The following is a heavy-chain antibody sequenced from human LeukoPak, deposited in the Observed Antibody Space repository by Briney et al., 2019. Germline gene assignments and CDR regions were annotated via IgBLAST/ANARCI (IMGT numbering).Heavy chain of an antibody. CDR3: ARQYSGYESLYFDS. J-gene: IGHJ4*02. V-gene: IGHV7-4-1*02. Sequence: ASVKVSCKASGYTFSSYTLNWLRQAPGQGLEWMGWINTNTGTPTHAQGFTGRFVFSLDSSVSTAYLQISSLKAEDIAVYYCARQYSGYESLYFDSWGQGTLVTVSS. D-gene: IGHD5-12*01. CDR2: INTNTGTP. CDR1: GYTFSSYT.